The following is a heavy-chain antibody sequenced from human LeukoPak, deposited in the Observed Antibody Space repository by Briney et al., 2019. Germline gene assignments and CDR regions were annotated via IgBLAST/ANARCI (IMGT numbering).Heavy chain of an antibody. J-gene: IGHJ4*02. CDR1: RYAFTDYH. V-gene: IGHV1-2*02. Sequence: GASVKVSCKASRYAFTDYHVHWVRQAPGQGPEWMGWINPNSGGTKCAQKFQGRVTMTRNTSISTAYMELSSLRSEDTAVYYCARRYCSGGSCYSVSNFDYWGQGTLVTVSS. D-gene: IGHD2-15*01. CDR3: ARRYCSGGSCYSVSNFDY. CDR2: INPNSGGT.